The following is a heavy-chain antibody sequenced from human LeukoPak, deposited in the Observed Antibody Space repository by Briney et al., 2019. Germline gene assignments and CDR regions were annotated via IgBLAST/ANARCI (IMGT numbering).Heavy chain of an antibody. CDR2: MSVSSGLI. J-gene: IGHJ4*02. V-gene: IGHV3-21*01. D-gene: IGHD3-10*01. Sequence: GGSLRLSCAASGFTFSFYGMNSVRQAPGKGLEWVSSMSVSSGLIYYADSVKGRFTVSRDNAKNSLYLQMNSLRAEDTAVYYCAREFGGSASGAGYWGQGTLVTVSS. CDR1: GFTFSFYG. CDR3: AREFGGSASGAGY.